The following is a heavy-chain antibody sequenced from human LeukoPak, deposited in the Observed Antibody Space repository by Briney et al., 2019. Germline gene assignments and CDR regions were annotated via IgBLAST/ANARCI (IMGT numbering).Heavy chain of an antibody. J-gene: IGHJ4*02. Sequence: GESLKISCKGSGYSFTSYWIGWARQMPGKGLEWMGIIYPGDSDTRYSPSFQGQATISADKSISTTYLQWSRLKASHTTLYYCARGRVTVGEGCRPGGFDYWGQGTLVTVSS. V-gene: IGHV5-51*01. CDR2: IYPGDSDT. CDR1: GYSFTSYW. D-gene: IGHD1-26*01. CDR3: ARGRVTVGEGCRPGGFDY.